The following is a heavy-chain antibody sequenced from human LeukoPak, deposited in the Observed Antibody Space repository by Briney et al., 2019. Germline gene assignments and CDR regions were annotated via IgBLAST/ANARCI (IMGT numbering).Heavy chain of an antibody. CDR2: IDSGGST. J-gene: IGHJ4*02. D-gene: IGHD3-10*01. V-gene: IGHV3-53*01. CDR1: GFTFSSYW. Sequence: GGSLRLSCARSGFTFSSYWMSWVRQAPGKGLEWVSVIDSGGSTYYADSVKGRFTISRDNSKNTLYLQMNSLRAEDTAVYYCARDGRAMVDDYYGSGSYSEGADYWGQGTLVTVSS. CDR3: ARDGRAMVDDYYGSGSYSEGADY.